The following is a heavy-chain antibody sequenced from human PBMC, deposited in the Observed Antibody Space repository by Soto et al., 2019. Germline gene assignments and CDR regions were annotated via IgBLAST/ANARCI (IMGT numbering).Heavy chain of an antibody. Sequence: QVQLVQSGAEVKKPGASVKVSCKASGYTFTSYGISWVRQAPGQGLEWMGWISAYNGNTNYAQKLQGRVTMTTDTSPSTAYMELRSLRSDDTAVYYCARDPQAIGHDALSFDLWGRGTLVTVSS. CDR2: ISAYNGNT. J-gene: IGHJ2*01. CDR3: ARDPQAIGHDALSFDL. V-gene: IGHV1-18*01. D-gene: IGHD3-22*01. CDR1: GYTFTSYG.